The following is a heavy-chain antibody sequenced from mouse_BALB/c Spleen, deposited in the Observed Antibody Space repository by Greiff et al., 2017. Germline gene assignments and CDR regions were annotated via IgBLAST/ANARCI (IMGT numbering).Heavy chain of an antibody. Sequence: EVQGVESGGGLVKPGGSLKLSCAASGFTFSDYYMYWVRQTPEKRLEWVATISDGGSYTYYPDSVKGRFTISRDNAKNNLYLQMSSLKSEDTAMYYCAREPLAYWGQGTLVTVSA. J-gene: IGHJ3*01. CDR3: AREPLAY. CDR1: GFTFSDYY. CDR2: ISDGGSYT. V-gene: IGHV5-4*02.